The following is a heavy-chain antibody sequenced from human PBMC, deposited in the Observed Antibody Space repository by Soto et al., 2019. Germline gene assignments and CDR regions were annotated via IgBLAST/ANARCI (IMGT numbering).Heavy chain of an antibody. CDR1: GFTFSSYA. CDR3: AKGVVVVVAATPVDY. D-gene: IGHD2-15*01. CDR2: ISGSGGST. V-gene: IGHV3-23*01. Sequence: EVQLLESGGGLVQPGGSLRLTCAASGFTFSSYAMSWVRQAPGKGLEWVSAISGSGGSTYYADSVKGRFTISRDNSKNTLYLQMNSLRAEDTAVYYCAKGVVVVVAATPVDYWGQGTLVTVSS. J-gene: IGHJ4*02.